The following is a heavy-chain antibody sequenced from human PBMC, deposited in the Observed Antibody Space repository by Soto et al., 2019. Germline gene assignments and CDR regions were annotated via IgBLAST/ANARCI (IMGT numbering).Heavy chain of an antibody. CDR3: ARVLRFLEWSGYYYYMDV. V-gene: IGHV4-59*01. CDR1: GGSISSYY. D-gene: IGHD3-3*01. J-gene: IGHJ6*03. CDR2: IYYSGST. Sequence: QVQLQESGPGLVKPSETLSLTCTVSGGSISSYYWSWIRQPPGKGLEWIGYIYYSGSTNYNPSLKSRVTISVDTSKNQFSLKLSSVTAADTAVYYCARVLRFLEWSGYYYYMDVWGKGTTVTVSS.